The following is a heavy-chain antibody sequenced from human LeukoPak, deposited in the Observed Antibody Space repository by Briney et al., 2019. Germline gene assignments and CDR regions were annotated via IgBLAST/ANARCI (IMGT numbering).Heavy chain of an antibody. D-gene: IGHD3-3*01. CDR1: GYTFTSYG. CDR3: ASGDVTIFGVVTFDY. CDR2: ISAYNGNT. Sequence: ASVKVSCKASGYTFTSYGISWVRQAPGQGLEWMGWISAYNGNTNYAQKLQGRVTMTTDTSTSTAYMELRSLRSDDTAVYYCASGDVTIFGVVTFDYWGQGTLVTVSS. J-gene: IGHJ4*02. V-gene: IGHV1-18*01.